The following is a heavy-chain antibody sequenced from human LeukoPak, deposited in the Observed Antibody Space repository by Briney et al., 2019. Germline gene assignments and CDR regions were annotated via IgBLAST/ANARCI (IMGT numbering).Heavy chain of an antibody. D-gene: IGHD3-10*01. V-gene: IGHV4-59*12. Sequence: SETLSLTCTVSGGSISSYYWSWIRQPPGKGLEWIGSIYYSGSTYYNPSLKSRVTISVDTSKNQFSLKLSSVTAADTAVYYCARGRGDLLWFGELLLYWFDPWGQGTLVTVSS. CDR1: GGSISSYY. J-gene: IGHJ5*02. CDR3: ARGRGDLLWFGELLLYWFDP. CDR2: IYYSGST.